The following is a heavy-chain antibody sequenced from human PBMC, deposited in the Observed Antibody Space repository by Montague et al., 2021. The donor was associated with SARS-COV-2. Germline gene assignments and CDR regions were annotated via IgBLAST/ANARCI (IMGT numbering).Heavy chain of an antibody. V-gene: IGHV4-61*08. D-gene: IGHD6-13*01. J-gene: IGHJ4*02. CDR2: IYYSGST. Sequence: SETLSLTCTVSGXSVSSGGYYWSWIRQPPGKGLEWIGYIYYSGSTNYNPSLKSRVTISLDTSKNQFSLKLTSVTAADTAVNYCARVSLAAAATRSDYWGQGTLVTVSS. CDR3: ARVSLAAAATRSDY. CDR1: GXSVSSGGYY.